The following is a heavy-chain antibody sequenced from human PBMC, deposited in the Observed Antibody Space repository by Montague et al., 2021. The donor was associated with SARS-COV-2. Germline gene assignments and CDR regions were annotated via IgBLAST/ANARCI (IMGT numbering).Heavy chain of an antibody. Sequence: ETLSLTCAVYDGSFSDYSWTWIRQPPGKGLEWIGEINHRGSTNYNPSLKSRVTISVDTSKNQFSLKMTSVTAADTAVYYCARGRQHINMVVVVVTGGEYYFDFWGQGTLVTVSS. V-gene: IGHV4-34*01. J-gene: IGHJ4*02. CDR2: INHRGST. CDR1: DGSFSDYS. D-gene: IGHD3-22*01. CDR3: ARGRQHINMVVVVVTGGEYYFDF.